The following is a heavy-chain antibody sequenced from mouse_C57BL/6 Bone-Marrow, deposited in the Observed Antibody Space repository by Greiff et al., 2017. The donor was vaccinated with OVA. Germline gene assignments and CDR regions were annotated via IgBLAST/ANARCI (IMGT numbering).Heavy chain of an antibody. CDR2: INPDSSTI. CDR1: GIDFSRYW. CDR3: ARHGYFFPWFAY. J-gene: IGHJ3*01. Sequence: EVQLVESGGGLVKPGGSLKLSCAASGIDFSRYWMSWVRRAPGKGLEWIGEINPDSSTINYAPSLQDKFIISRDNAKNTLYLQMSKVRSDDTALYYCARHGYFFPWFAYWGQGTLVTVSA. D-gene: IGHD2-3*01. V-gene: IGHV4-1*01.